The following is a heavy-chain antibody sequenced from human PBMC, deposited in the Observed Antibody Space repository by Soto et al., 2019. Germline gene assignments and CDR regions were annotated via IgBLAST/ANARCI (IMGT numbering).Heavy chain of an antibody. Sequence: GASVKLSCKAPGFTFTSSAVQWVRQARGQRLEWIGWIVVGSGNTNYAQKFQGRVTITADESTSTAYMELSSLRSEDTAVYYCARKYYYDSSGYYFDYWGQGTLVTVSS. D-gene: IGHD3-22*01. V-gene: IGHV1-58*01. CDR1: GFTFTSSA. CDR3: ARKYYYDSSGYYFDY. CDR2: IVVGSGNT. J-gene: IGHJ4*02.